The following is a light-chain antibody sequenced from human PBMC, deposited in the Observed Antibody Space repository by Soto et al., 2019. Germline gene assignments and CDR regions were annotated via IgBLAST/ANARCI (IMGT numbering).Light chain of an antibody. Sequence: EIVLTQSPGTLSLSPGKRATLSCRASQSVSSSYLAWYQQKHGQAPRLLIYGASSRATGIPDRFSGSGSGTNFTLTISRLEPEDFAVYYCQQYGSSSYTFGQGTKLEIK. CDR3: QQYGSSSYT. CDR1: QSVSSSY. V-gene: IGKV3-20*01. J-gene: IGKJ2*01. CDR2: GAS.